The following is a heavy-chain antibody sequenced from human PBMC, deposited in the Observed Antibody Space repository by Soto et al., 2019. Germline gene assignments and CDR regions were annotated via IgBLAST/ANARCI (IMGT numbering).Heavy chain of an antibody. CDR2: IYWDDDK. D-gene: IGHD1-1*01. CDR1: GFSLSARGEG. CDR3: AHSPFNNAWHDAYDI. J-gene: IGHJ3*02. V-gene: IGHV2-5*02. Sequence: QITLKESGPTLVKPTETLTLTCTFSGFSLSARGEGVGWIRQPPGKALEWLAIIYWDDDKRYSPSLRTTFTITKDTTKNQLVLTMTNMDPVDTATYFCAHSPFNNAWHDAYDIWGPGTLVTVSS.